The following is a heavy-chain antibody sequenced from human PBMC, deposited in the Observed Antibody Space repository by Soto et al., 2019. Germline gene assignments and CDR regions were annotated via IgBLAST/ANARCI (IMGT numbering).Heavy chain of an antibody. Sequence: QVQLQESGPGLVKPSETLSLTCTVSGGSISSYYWSWIRQPPGKGLEWIGYIYYSGSTNYNPSLKSRVTISVDTSKNQFSLKLSSVTAADTAVYYCARERAGTVIVNWYFDLWGRGTLVTVSS. J-gene: IGHJ2*01. D-gene: IGHD1-1*01. CDR2: IYYSGST. CDR1: GGSISSYY. V-gene: IGHV4-59*01. CDR3: ARERAGTVIVNWYFDL.